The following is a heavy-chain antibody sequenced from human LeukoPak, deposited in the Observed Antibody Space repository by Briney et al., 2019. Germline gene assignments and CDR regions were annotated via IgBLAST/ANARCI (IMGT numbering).Heavy chain of an antibody. CDR3: ARDSGWWRFDF. CDR2: INYRGST. CDR1: GDLSTYY. J-gene: IGHJ4*02. V-gene: IGHV4-59*01. Sequence: SETLSLTCTVSGDLSTYYWSWIRQPPGKGLEWIAYINYRGSTTYNPSLRSRVTMSVDTSRNQFSLKLSSVTAADTAVYYCARDSGWWRFDFWGQGTLVTVSS. D-gene: IGHD6-13*01.